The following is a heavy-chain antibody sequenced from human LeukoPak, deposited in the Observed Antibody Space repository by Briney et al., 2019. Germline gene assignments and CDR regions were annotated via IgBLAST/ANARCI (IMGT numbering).Heavy chain of an antibody. CDR3: AKTHYYGSGSPAGY. CDR2: ISSSSSYI. D-gene: IGHD3-10*01. CDR1: GFTVSSNY. V-gene: IGHV3-21*01. Sequence: GGSLRLSCAASGFTVSSNYMSWVRQAPGKGLEWVSSISSSSSYIYYADSVKGRFTISRDNAKNSLYLQMNSLRAEDTAVYYCAKTHYYGSGSPAGYWGQGTLVTVSS. J-gene: IGHJ4*02.